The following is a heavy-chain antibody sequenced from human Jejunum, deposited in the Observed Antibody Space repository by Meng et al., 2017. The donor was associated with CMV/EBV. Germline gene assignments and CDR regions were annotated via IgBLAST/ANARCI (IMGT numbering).Heavy chain of an antibody. CDR1: GYSFNDYM. J-gene: IGHJ4*02. CDR2: ISLSGYK. Sequence: ASGYSFNDYMLNWVRQAPGQGLEWVSSISLSGYKSYADSMQRRFTISSGDAESSLFLQMNSLGAEDTAVYYCARVLKGGTYFDNWGQGTQVTVSS. V-gene: IGHV3-69-1*01. D-gene: IGHD1-26*01. CDR3: ARVLKGGTYFDN.